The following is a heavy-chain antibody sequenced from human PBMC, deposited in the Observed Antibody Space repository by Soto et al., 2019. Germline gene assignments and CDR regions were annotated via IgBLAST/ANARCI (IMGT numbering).Heavy chain of an antibody. CDR2: ISSGSSYT. Sequence: QVQLVESGGGLVKPGGSLRLSCAASGFTFSDYYMSWIRQAPGKGLEWVSYISSGSSYTNYADSVKGRFTISRDNAKNSLYLQMNSLRAEDTAVYYCASSPVDTAMAADYYYYGMDVWGQGTTVTVS. D-gene: IGHD5-18*01. J-gene: IGHJ6*02. CDR1: GFTFSDYY. V-gene: IGHV3-11*06. CDR3: ASSPVDTAMAADYYYYGMDV.